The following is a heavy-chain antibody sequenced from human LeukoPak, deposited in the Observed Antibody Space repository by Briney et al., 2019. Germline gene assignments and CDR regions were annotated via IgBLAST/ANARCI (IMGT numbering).Heavy chain of an antibody. Sequence: SETLSLTCTVSGGSISSYYWNWIRQPPGKGLEWIGYIYYSGSTNYNLSLNSRVTISVDTSKTQFSLKLSSVTAADTAVYYCARALRNGYNTGFDPWGQGTLVTVSS. D-gene: IGHD5-24*01. J-gene: IGHJ5*02. V-gene: IGHV4-59*01. CDR1: GGSISSYY. CDR3: ARALRNGYNTGFDP. CDR2: IYYSGST.